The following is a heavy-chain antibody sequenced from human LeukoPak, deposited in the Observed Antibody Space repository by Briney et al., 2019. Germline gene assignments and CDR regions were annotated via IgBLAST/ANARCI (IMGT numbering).Heavy chain of an antibody. Sequence: GGSLRLSCAASGFTFSSHAMHWVRQAPGKGLEWVSSISGSSGSTFYADSVKGRFTISRDNSKNTLYLQMNSLRAEDTAVYYCAKDQVVITTTGSWFDPWGQGTLVTVSS. CDR2: ISGSSGST. V-gene: IGHV3-23*01. J-gene: IGHJ5*02. CDR1: GFTFSSHA. D-gene: IGHD3-22*01. CDR3: AKDQVVITTTGSWFDP.